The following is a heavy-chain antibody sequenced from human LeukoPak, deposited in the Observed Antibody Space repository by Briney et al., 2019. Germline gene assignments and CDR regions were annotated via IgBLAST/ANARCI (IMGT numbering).Heavy chain of an antibody. CDR2: ISYSGST. V-gene: IGHV4-59*08. CDR1: DASISSHY. D-gene: IGHD4-17*01. CDR3: ARLLNNDNRGDPDTFDM. J-gene: IGHJ3*02. Sequence: PSETLSLTCSVSDASISSHYWSWIRQPPGKGLEWIGYISYSGSTRYNPSFQSRVTISMEMSKTHFSLKLTSVTAADTAVYYCARLLNNDNRGDPDTFDMWGPGTMVTVSS.